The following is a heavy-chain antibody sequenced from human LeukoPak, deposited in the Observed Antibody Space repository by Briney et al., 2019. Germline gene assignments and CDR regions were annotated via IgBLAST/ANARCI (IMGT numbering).Heavy chain of an antibody. CDR3: ATLRTAAGANWFDP. CDR1: GGSISSYY. J-gene: IGHJ5*02. D-gene: IGHD6-13*01. V-gene: IGHV4-59*01. Sequence: PSETLSHTCTVSGGSISSYYWSWIRQPPGKGLEWIGYIYYSGSTKYNPSLKSRVTISVDTSKNQFSLKLTSVTAADTAIYYCATLRTAAGANWFDPWGQGTLVTVSS. CDR2: IYYSGST.